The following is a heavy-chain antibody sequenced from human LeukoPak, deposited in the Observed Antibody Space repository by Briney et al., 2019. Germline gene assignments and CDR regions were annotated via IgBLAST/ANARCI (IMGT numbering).Heavy chain of an antibody. CDR1: GFTFSSYG. Sequence: GGSLRLSCAASGFTFSSYGMSWVRQAPGKGLEWVSAISTSGGSTYYADSVKGRFTISRDNSKNTLYLQMNSLRPEDTAVYYCAKDSKRWKTYYYEAGSYYFDYWGQGTRVTVSS. J-gene: IGHJ4*02. CDR2: ISTSGGST. V-gene: IGHV3-23*01. D-gene: IGHD3-10*01. CDR3: AKDSKRWKTYYYEAGSYYFDY.